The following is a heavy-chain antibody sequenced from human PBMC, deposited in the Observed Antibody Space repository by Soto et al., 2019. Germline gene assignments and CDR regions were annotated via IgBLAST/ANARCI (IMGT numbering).Heavy chain of an antibody. CDR3: AREGGVGDSSGYIDC. CDR1: GFTFSSYW. CDR2: IKQDGSEK. J-gene: IGHJ4*02. D-gene: IGHD3-22*01. V-gene: IGHV3-7*01. Sequence: EVQLVESGGGLVQPGGSLRLSCAASGFTFSSYWMSWVRQAPGKGLEWVANIKQDGSEKYYVDSVKGRFTISRDNAKNSLYLQMNSLRAEDTAVYYCAREGGVGDSSGYIDCWGQGTLVTVSS.